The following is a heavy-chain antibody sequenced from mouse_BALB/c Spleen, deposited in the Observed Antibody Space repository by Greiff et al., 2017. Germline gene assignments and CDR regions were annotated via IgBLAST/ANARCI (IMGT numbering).Heavy chain of an antibody. D-gene: IGHD2-4*01. Sequence: EVKLQESGPSLVKPSQTLSLTCSVTGDSITSGYWNWIRKFPGNKLEYMGYISYSGSTYYNPSLKSRISITLDTSKNQDYLQLNSVTTEDTATYYCARTGITHYFDYWGQGTTLTVSS. V-gene: IGHV3-8*02. CDR1: GDSITSGY. J-gene: IGHJ2*01. CDR3: ARTGITHYFDY. CDR2: ISYSGST.